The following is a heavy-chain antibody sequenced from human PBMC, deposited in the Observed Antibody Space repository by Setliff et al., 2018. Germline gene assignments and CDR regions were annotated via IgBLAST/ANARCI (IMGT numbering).Heavy chain of an antibody. Sequence: SVKVSCKTSGGTFSDNAMSWVRQAPGQGPEWMGGIIATVGGVSYAQKFQGRVTITADTSVSTAYLQISSLKAEDTAVYYCARDGGFRGYSSSWYWSSPHFDYWGQGTLVTVSS. V-gene: IGHV1-69*10. CDR2: IIATVGGV. CDR3: ARDGGFRGYSSSWYWSSPHFDY. CDR1: GGTFSDNA. D-gene: IGHD6-13*01. J-gene: IGHJ4*02.